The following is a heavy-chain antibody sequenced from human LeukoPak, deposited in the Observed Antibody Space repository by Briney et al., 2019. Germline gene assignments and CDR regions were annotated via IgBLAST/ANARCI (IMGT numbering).Heavy chain of an antibody. V-gene: IGHV1-18*01. CDR1: GYTFTSYG. J-gene: IGHJ6*03. CDR3: ARGAAGPRDYYYYMDV. CDR2: ISAYNGNT. Sequence: AASVKVSCKASGYTFTSYGISWVRQAPGQGLEWMGWISAYNGNTNYAQKLQGRVTMTTDTSTSTAYMELRSLRSDDTAVYYCARGAAGPRDYYYYMDVWGKGTAVTVSS. D-gene: IGHD6-25*01.